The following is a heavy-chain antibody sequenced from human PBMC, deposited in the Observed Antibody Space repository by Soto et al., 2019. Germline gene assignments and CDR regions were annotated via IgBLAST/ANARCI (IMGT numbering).Heavy chain of an antibody. Sequence: EVQLVESGGGLVQPGGSLRLSCSASGFTLSNYFMDWVRQAPGKGLEWVANINQDGGVKHYVDSVRGRFTTSRDNAKDSLHLEMNSVRVADTAVYFCAAGAVWDQGYWTKGTLVTVSS. D-gene: IGHD1-26*01. J-gene: IGHJ4*02. CDR3: AAGAVWDQGY. V-gene: IGHV3-7*05. CDR1: GFTLSNYF. CDR2: INQDGGVK.